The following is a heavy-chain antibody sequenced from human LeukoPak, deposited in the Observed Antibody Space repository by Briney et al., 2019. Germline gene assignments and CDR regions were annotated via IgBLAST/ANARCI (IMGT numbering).Heavy chain of an antibody. CDR1: GGSLNYFY. Sequence: PSEAPSLPRPVSGGSLNYFYRGRVRPPPGEGLGWVGGFYYSGSTNYNPSLKSRVTISVDTSKNQFSLKLSSVTAADTAVYYCARAHYYDSSGPTYYFDYWGQGTLVTVSS. D-gene: IGHD3-22*01. V-gene: IGHV4-59*12. CDR3: ARAHYYDSSGPTYYFDY. CDR2: FYYSGST. J-gene: IGHJ4*02.